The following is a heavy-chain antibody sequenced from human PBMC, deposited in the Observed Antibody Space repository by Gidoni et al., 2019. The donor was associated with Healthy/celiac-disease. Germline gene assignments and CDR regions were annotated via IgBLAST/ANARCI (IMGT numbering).Heavy chain of an antibody. Sequence: QVQLQESGPGLVQPSETLSLPCTVSGGSVSSGSYYWSWIRQPPGKGLEWIGYIYYSGSTNYNPSLTLSVDTSKNHFSLKLSSVTAADTAVYYCARVKSYDRSGYPSEDYWGQGTLVTVSS. CDR2: IYYSGST. D-gene: IGHD3-22*01. CDR1: GGSVSSGSYY. CDR3: ARVKSYDRSGYPSEDY. V-gene: IGHV4-61*01. J-gene: IGHJ4*02.